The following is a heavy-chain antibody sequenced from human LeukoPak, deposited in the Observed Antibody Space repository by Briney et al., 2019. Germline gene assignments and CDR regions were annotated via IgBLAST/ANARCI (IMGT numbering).Heavy chain of an antibody. CDR3: ATWEWELLRNWFDP. Sequence: GSAVKVSCKASGGTFSSYAISWVRQAPGQGLEWMGGIIPIFGSANYAQKFQGRVTITADESTSTAYMELSSLRSEDTAVYYCATWEWELLRNWFDPWGQGTLVTVSS. D-gene: IGHD1-26*01. CDR1: GGTFSSYA. CDR2: IIPIFGSA. V-gene: IGHV1-69*01. J-gene: IGHJ5*02.